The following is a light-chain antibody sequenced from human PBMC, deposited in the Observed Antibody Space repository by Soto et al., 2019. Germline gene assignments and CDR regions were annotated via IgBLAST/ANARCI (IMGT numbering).Light chain of an antibody. CDR2: GAS. CDR3: QQSYTTPLT. J-gene: IGKJ4*01. CDR1: QSISSS. V-gene: IGKV1-39*01. Sequence: DLQMTQSPSSLSASVGDRVTITCRASQSISSSLNWYQQKPGKAPKLLIYGASSLQSGVPSKFSGSGSGTDFTLTISSLQPEDFATYFCQQSYTTPLTFGGGTKVEIK.